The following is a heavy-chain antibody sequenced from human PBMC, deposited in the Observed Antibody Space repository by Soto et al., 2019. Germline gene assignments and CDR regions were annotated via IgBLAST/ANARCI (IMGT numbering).Heavy chain of an antibody. V-gene: IGHV3-30*18. CDR3: AKEDSSSWHYYYGMDV. CDR1: GFTFSSYG. D-gene: IGHD6-13*01. Sequence: QVQLVESGGGVVQPGRSLRLSCAASGFTFSSYGMNWVRQAPGKGLEWVAVISYDGSNKYYADSVKDRFTISRDSSKNMLYLQMNSLRAEDTAVYYCAKEDSSSWHYYYGMDVWGQGTTVTVFS. CDR2: ISYDGSNK. J-gene: IGHJ6*02.